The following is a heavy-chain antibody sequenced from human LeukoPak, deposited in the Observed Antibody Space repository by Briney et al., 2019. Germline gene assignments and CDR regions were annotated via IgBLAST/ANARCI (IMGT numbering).Heavy chain of an antibody. D-gene: IGHD6-19*01. CDR1: GFTFSSYG. J-gene: IGHJ4*02. V-gene: IGHV3-30*18. Sequence: KPGGSLRLSCAASGFTFSSYGMHWVRQAPGKGLEWVAVISYDGSNKYYADSVKGRFTISRDNSKNTLYLQMNSLRAEDTAVYYCAKACSSGCGSLIFDYWGQGTLVTVSS. CDR3: AKACSSGCGSLIFDY. CDR2: ISYDGSNK.